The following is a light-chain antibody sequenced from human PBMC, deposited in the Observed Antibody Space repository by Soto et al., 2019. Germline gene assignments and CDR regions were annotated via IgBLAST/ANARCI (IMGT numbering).Light chain of an antibody. CDR1: SSNIGAGYD. CDR2: GNS. J-gene: IGLJ3*02. Sequence: QSVLTQPPSVSGAPGQRVTISCTGSSSNIGAGYDVHGYQQIPGTAPKLLIYGNSNRPSGVPDRFSGSKSGTSASLAITGLQAEYEADYYCQSYDSSLSGWVFGGGTKVTVL. V-gene: IGLV1-40*01. CDR3: QSYDSSLSGWV.